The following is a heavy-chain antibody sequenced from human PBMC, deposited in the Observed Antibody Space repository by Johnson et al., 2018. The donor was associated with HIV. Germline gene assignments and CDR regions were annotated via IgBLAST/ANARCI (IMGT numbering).Heavy chain of an antibody. CDR2: IKSKTDGGTT. J-gene: IGHJ3*02. Sequence: VQLVESGGGLVQPGGSLRLSCAASGFTFSSYWMNWVHQAPGKGLEWVGRIKSKTDGGTTDYAAPVKGRFTISRDDSKNTLYLQMNSLKTEDTAVYYCAREIIAARPSAFDIWGQGTMVTVSS. V-gene: IGHV3-15*01. CDR3: AREIIAARPSAFDI. D-gene: IGHD6-6*01. CDR1: GFTFSSYW.